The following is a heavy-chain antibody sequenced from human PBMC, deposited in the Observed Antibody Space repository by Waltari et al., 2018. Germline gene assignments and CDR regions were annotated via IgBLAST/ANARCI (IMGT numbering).Heavy chain of an antibody. CDR1: GFTLSSLW. D-gene: IGHD6-19*01. CDR3: ATSGWYCFDY. Sequence: EVQLVESGGGLVQPGGSLRLSCAASGFTLSSLWMNWVRQTPGKGLEWVAGIKQDGSEKYYADSVKGRFTISRDNAKNSLYLQMTSLRAEDTAVYYGATSGWYCFDYWGQGTLVTVSS. J-gene: IGHJ4*02. CDR2: IKQDGSEK. V-gene: IGHV3-7*01.